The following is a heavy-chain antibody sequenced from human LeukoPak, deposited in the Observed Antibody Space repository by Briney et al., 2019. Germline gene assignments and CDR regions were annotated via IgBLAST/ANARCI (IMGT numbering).Heavy chain of an antibody. D-gene: IGHD2-2*01. J-gene: IGHJ6*03. CDR2: IYTSDNT. CDR1: DGSISGYY. CDR3: ARGFVPAGMARYHYMDV. V-gene: IGHV4-4*07. Sequence: SETLSLTCTVSDGSISGYYWTWIRQPAGKGLEWIGRIYTSDNTIYNPSLRSRVTMSVDTSKNQFSLKLSSVTAADTAVYYCARGFVPAGMARYHYMDVWGKGTTVTVSS.